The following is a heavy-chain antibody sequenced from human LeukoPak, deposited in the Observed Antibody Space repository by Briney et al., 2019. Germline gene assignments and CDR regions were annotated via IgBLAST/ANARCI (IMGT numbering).Heavy chain of an antibody. V-gene: IGHV4-39*01. Sequence: SETLSLTCTVPGASISSTTYYWGWIRQPPGKGLEWIGDIYYSGSTYYNPSLKSRVTISGDTPKNQFSLQLSSVTAADTAVYYCARYDSGEFDYWGQGTLVIVSS. CDR3: ARYDSGEFDY. CDR2: IYYSGST. D-gene: IGHD3-10*01. CDR1: GASISSTTYY. J-gene: IGHJ4*02.